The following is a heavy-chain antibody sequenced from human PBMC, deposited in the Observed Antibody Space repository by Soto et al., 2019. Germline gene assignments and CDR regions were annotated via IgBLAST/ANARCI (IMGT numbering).Heavy chain of an antibody. CDR2: IRNKANRYTT. V-gene: IGHV3-72*01. CDR3: TRDDQLAHGTLDY. J-gene: IGHJ4*01. D-gene: IGHD6-13*01. CDR1: RFTFSDHY. Sequence: GVSLRLSCAASRFTFSDHYMDWVRQAPGKGLEWVGRIRNKANRYTTEYAASVKGRFTISRDDSRNSLYLQMNSLQTEDTAVYYCTRDDQLAHGTLDYWGQGALVTVSS.